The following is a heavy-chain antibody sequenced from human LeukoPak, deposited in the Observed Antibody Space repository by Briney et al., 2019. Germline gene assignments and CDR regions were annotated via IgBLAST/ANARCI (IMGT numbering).Heavy chain of an antibody. CDR3: ARDQGYSGYGLFDY. CDR2: ISYDGSNK. D-gene: IGHD5-12*01. Sequence: GGSLRLSCAASGFTFSSYAMHWVRQAPGKGLEWVAVISYDGSNKYYADSVKGRSTISRDNSKNTLYLQMNSLRAEDTAVYYCARDQGYSGYGLFDYWGQGTLVTVSS. CDR1: GFTFSSYA. J-gene: IGHJ4*02. V-gene: IGHV3-30*04.